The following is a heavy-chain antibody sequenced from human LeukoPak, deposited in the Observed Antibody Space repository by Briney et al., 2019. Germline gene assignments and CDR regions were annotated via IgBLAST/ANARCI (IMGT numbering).Heavy chain of an antibody. CDR1: GFTFSDSY. J-gene: IGHJ4*02. CDR3: ATGKRRYSN. D-gene: IGHD3-9*01. CDR2: ISSSGGST. V-gene: IGHV3-11*01. Sequence: PGGSLRLSCAASGFTFSDSYMSWIRQAPGEGLEWLSYISSSGGSTYYAVSVKGRFTISRDNANNSLYLQMNNLRADDTAIYYCATGKRRYSNWGQGTLVTVSS.